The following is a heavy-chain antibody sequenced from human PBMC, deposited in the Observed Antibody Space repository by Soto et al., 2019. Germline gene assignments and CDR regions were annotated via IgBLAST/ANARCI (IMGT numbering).Heavy chain of an antibody. CDR2: IYYSGST. J-gene: IGHJ4*02. CDR1: GGSISSYY. V-gene: IGHV4-59*01. Sequence: SETLSLTCTVSGGSISSYYWSWIRQPPGKGLEWIGYIYYSGSTNYNPSLKSRVTISVDTSKNQFSLKLSSVTAADTAVYYCARADIVVVVAATQVVFDYWGQGTLVTVSS. D-gene: IGHD2-15*01. CDR3: ARADIVVVVAATQVVFDY.